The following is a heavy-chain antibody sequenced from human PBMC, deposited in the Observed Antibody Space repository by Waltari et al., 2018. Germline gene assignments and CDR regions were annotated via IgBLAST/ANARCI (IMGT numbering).Heavy chain of an antibody. CDR2: IYHAGLT. Sequence: QVQLQESGPGLVKPSETLSLTCDVSGYSIDRGYFWGWIRQPPGKGLERIGAIYHAGLTYYSRSLRGRVTMSVDKSKNQFSLNLSSVTAADTAVYYCARAPCVAAAAYFDYWGQGILVTVSS. CDR3: ARAPCVAAAAYFDY. V-gene: IGHV4-38-2*01. D-gene: IGHD6-13*01. CDR1: GYSIDRGYF. J-gene: IGHJ4*02.